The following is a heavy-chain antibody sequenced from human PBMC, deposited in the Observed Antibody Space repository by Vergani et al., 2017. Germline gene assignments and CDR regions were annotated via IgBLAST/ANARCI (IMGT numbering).Heavy chain of an antibody. J-gene: IGHJ4*02. Sequence: QVQLVQSGAEVKKPGSSVKVSCKASGGTFSSYTISWVRQAPGQGLEWMGRIIPILGIANYAQKFQGRVTITADKSTSTAYMELSSLRSEDTAVYYCARDEGAAAAPGHRRFDYWGQGTLVTVSS. V-gene: IGHV1-69*08. D-gene: IGHD6-13*01. CDR2: IIPILGIA. CDR1: GGTFSSYT. CDR3: ARDEGAAAAPGHRRFDY.